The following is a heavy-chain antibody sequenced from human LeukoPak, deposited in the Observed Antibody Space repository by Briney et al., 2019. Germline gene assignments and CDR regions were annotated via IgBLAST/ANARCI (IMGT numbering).Heavy chain of an antibody. D-gene: IGHD3-22*01. Sequence: ASVKVSCKASGHTFTGYYMHWERQAPGQGLEWMGWINANSGGTNYAQKFQGRVTMTRDTSISMAYMELSRLRSDDTAVYYCASKWVTYYYNSSYYHYPTDVFDIWGQGAMVTVSS. J-gene: IGHJ3*02. V-gene: IGHV1-2*02. CDR2: INANSGGT. CDR3: ASKWVTYYYNSSYYHYPTDVFDI. CDR1: GHTFTGYY.